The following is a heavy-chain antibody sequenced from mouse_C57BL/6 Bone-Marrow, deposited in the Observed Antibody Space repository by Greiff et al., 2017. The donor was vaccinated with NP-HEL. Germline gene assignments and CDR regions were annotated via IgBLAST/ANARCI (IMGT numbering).Heavy chain of an antibody. CDR2: IDPSDSYT. D-gene: IGHD1-1*01. V-gene: IGHV1-69*01. J-gene: IGHJ3*01. CDR3: VSSSPSWFAY. Sequence: QVQLQQPGAELVMPGASVKLSCKASGYTFTSYWMHWVKQRPGQGLEWIGEIDPSDSYTNYKQKFKGKSTLTVDKSSSTAYMQLSSLTSEESSVYYCVSSSPSWFAYWCQGTLVTVSA. CDR1: GYTFTSYW.